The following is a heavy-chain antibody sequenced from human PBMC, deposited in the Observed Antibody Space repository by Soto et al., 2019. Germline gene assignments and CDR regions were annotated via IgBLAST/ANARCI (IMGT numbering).Heavy chain of an antibody. Sequence: GGSLRLSCAASGFTFSSYWMHWVRQAPGKGLVWVSRINSDGSSTSYADSVKGRFTISRDNAKNTLYLQMNSLRAEDTAVYYCARDRESTIFGVVTRYGMDVWGQGTTVTVSS. D-gene: IGHD3-3*01. CDR3: ARDRESTIFGVVTRYGMDV. CDR1: GFTFSSYW. V-gene: IGHV3-74*01. CDR2: INSDGSST. J-gene: IGHJ6*02.